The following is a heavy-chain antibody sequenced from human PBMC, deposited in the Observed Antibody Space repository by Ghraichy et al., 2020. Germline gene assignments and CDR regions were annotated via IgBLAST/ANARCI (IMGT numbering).Heavy chain of an antibody. Sequence: GGSLRLTCAASGFTFSSYAMHWVRQAPDKGLEWVAVISYDGSNKYYADSVKGRFTISRDNSKNTLYLQMNSLRAEDTAVYYCAREIQADYDYVWGSYRYRAPGYWGQGTLVTVSS. CDR2: ISYDGSNK. D-gene: IGHD3-16*02. J-gene: IGHJ4*02. V-gene: IGHV3-30*04. CDR1: GFTFSSYA. CDR3: AREIQADYDYVWGSYRYRAPGY.